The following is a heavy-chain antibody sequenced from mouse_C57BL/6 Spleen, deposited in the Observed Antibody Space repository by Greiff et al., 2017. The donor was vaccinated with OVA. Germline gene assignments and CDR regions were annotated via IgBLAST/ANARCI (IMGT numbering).Heavy chain of an antibody. J-gene: IGHJ3*01. D-gene: IGHD2-1*01. Sequence: QVQLQQSGAELVKPGASVKLSCKASGYTFTSYWMQWVKQRPGQGLEWIGEIDPSDIYTNYNQKFKGKATLTVDTSSSTAYMQLSSLTYEDSAVYYCAREGAYGNYEGFAYWGQGTLVTVSA. V-gene: IGHV1-50*01. CDR2: IDPSDIYT. CDR3: AREGAYGNYEGFAY. CDR1: GYTFTSYW.